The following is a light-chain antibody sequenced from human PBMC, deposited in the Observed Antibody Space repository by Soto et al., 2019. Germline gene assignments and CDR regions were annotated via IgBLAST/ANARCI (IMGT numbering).Light chain of an antibody. V-gene: IGKV3-11*01. Sequence: EIVLTQYQATLSLSPGERATLSCRANQSVSSYLAWYQQKPGQAPRLLIYDASNKATGIPARFSGSGSGTDFTLTSSSLEPEDFAVYYCLQRSNWLITFGQGTRLELK. J-gene: IGKJ5*01. CDR2: DAS. CDR3: LQRSNWLIT. CDR1: QSVSSY.